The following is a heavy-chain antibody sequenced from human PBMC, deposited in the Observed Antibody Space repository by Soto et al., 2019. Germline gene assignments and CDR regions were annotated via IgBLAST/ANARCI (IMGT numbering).Heavy chain of an antibody. CDR1: GGTFRSYA. CDR2: IIPIFGTA. Sequence: SLEVSCKASGGTFRSYAISWVRQAPGQGLEWMGGIIPIFGTANYAQKFQGRVTITADESTSTAYMELSSLRSEDTAVYYCAVHRPTIFGVVLTYYYYGMDVWGQGNTVTV. J-gene: IGHJ6*02. CDR3: AVHRPTIFGVVLTYYYYGMDV. V-gene: IGHV1-69*13. D-gene: IGHD3-3*01.